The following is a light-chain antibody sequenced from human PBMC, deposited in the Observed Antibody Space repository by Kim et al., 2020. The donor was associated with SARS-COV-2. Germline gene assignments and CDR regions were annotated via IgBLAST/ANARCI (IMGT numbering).Light chain of an antibody. Sequence: DIQMTQSPSSLSASVGDRVTITCRAGQTIRSYLNWYQQKPGEAPKLLIYTASSLQSGVPSRFSGRGSGTDFTLTISSLQPEDFATYYCQQSYSIPWTFGQGTKVDIK. V-gene: IGKV1-39*01. CDR3: QQSYSIPWT. CDR1: QTIRSY. CDR2: TAS. J-gene: IGKJ1*01.